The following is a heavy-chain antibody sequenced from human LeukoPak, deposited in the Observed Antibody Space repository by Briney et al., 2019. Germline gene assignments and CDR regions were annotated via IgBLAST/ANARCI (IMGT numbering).Heavy chain of an antibody. CDR2: IYYSGST. V-gene: IGHV4-59*01. J-gene: IGHJ3*02. Sequence: PSETLSLTCTVSGGSISSYYWSWIRQPPGKGLEWIGYIYYSGSTNYNPSLRSRVTISVDTSKNQFSLKLSSVTAADTAVYYCAREGLGYSSSPSHAFDIWGQGTMVTVSS. CDR1: GGSISSYY. D-gene: IGHD6-6*01. CDR3: AREGLGYSSSPSHAFDI.